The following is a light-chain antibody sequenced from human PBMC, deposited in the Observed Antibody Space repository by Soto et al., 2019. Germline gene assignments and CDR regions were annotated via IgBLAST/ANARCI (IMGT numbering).Light chain of an antibody. CDR1: ISDVGGYNY. Sequence: QSALTQPASVSGSPGQSIIISCTGTISDVGGYNYVSWYQQHPGKAPKLMIFDVSNRPSGVSNRFSGSKSGYTASLTISGLQAEDEADYYCSSYTSSSTYVFGTGTKLTVL. J-gene: IGLJ1*01. V-gene: IGLV2-14*03. CDR2: DVS. CDR3: SSYTSSSTYV.